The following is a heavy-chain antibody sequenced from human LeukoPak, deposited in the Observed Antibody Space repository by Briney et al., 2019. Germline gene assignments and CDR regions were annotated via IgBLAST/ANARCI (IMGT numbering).Heavy chain of an antibody. V-gene: IGHV3-30*02. CDR1: GFTFSSYG. J-gene: IGHJ4*02. D-gene: IGHD1-26*01. CDR3: AKDLTGVGANMFDY. CDR2: IRYDGSNK. Sequence: LGGSLRLSCAASGFTFSSYGMHWVRQAPGKGLEWVAFIRYDGSNKYYADSVKGRFTISRDNSKNTLYLQMNSLRAEDTAVYYCAKDLTGVGANMFDYWGQGTLVTVSS.